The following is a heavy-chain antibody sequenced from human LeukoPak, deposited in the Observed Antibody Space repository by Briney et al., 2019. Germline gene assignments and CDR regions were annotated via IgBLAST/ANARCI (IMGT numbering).Heavy chain of an antibody. CDR1: GFDFSNTG. CDR2: ISPTSAGT. Sequence: GGSLRLSCVASGFDFSNTGMTWVRQAPGRGLEWVSTISPTSAGTHYLDSVKGRFTISRDNSKNTLSLEINSLRADDPATYFCARDAGGALPFDYWGQGTRVIVSS. CDR3: ARDAGGALPFDY. V-gene: IGHV3-23*01. J-gene: IGHJ4*02. D-gene: IGHD4-17*01.